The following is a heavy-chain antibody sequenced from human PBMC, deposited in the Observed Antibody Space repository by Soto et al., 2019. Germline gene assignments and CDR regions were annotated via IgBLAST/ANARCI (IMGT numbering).Heavy chain of an antibody. J-gene: IGHJ4*02. CDR2: IIPILGIA. V-gene: IGHV1-69*08. D-gene: IGHD3-16*01. CDR3: ARDLSYMITDETNFDY. CDR1: GGTFSSYT. Sequence: QVQLVQSGAEVKKPGSSVKVSCKASGGTFSSYTISWVRQAPGQGLEWMGRIIPILGIANYAQKFQGRVTITADKSTSTAYMELSSLRSEDTAVYYCARDLSYMITDETNFDYWGQGTLVTVSS.